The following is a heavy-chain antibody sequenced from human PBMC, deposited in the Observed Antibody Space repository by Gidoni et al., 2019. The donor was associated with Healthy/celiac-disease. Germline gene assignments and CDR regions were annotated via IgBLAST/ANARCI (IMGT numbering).Heavy chain of an antibody. CDR2: IIPIFGTA. V-gene: IGHV1-69*01. D-gene: IGHD4-17*01. Sequence: QVQLVQSGAEVKKPVSSVKVSCKASGGNFSSYAISWVRQAPGQGLEWMGGIIPIFGTANYAQKFQGRVTITADESTSTAYMELSSLRSEDTAVYYCARCVGDYGDYSYGMDVWGQGTTVTVSS. CDR3: ARCVGDYGDYSYGMDV. J-gene: IGHJ6*02. CDR1: GGNFSSYA.